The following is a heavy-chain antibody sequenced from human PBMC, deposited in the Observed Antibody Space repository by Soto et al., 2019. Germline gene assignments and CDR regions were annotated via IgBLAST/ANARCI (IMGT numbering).Heavy chain of an antibody. D-gene: IGHD4-17*01. V-gene: IGHV1-3*01. CDR1: GYTLPSRA. CDR2: INAGNGNP. Sequence: ASVKVSYKASGYTLPSRAIHWVRQAPGQRLEWMGWINAGNGNPKYSQKFQGRVTITRDTSASTAYMELSSLRSEDSAVYYCASGVDYGEFDYWGQGTLVTVSS. J-gene: IGHJ4*02. CDR3: ASGVDYGEFDY.